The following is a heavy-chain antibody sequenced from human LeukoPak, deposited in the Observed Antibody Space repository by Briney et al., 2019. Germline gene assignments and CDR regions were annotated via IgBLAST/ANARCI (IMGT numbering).Heavy chain of an antibody. CDR2: INPNSGGT. Sequence: ASVKVSCKASGYTFTGYYMHWVRQAPGQGLEWMGRINPNSGGTNYAQKFQGRVTMTRDTSISTAYMELSRLRSDDTAVYYCPTGRDGYEFDAFDIWGQGTMVTVSS. CDR3: PTGRDGYEFDAFDI. V-gene: IGHV1-2*06. J-gene: IGHJ3*02. CDR1: GYTFTGYY. D-gene: IGHD5-24*01.